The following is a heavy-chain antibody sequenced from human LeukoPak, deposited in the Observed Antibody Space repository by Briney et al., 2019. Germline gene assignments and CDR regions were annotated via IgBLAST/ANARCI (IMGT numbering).Heavy chain of an antibody. Sequence: GRSLRLSCAASGFTFSSYGVHWVRQAPGKGLEWVAVISYDGSNKYYADSVKGRFTISRDNSKNTLYLQMNSLRAEDTAVYYCAKDRSPSAGYYGSGSYDYWGQGTLVTVSS. CDR3: AKDRSPSAGYYGSGSYDY. CDR1: GFTFSSYG. D-gene: IGHD3-10*01. V-gene: IGHV3-30*18. CDR2: ISYDGSNK. J-gene: IGHJ4*02.